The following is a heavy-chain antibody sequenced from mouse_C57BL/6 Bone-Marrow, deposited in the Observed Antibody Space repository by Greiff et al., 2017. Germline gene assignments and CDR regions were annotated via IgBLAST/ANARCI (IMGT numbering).Heavy chain of an antibody. J-gene: IGHJ3*01. CDR2: IYPGSGST. Sequence: QVQLQQPGAELVKPGASVKMSCKASGYTFTSYWITWVKQRPGQGLEWIGDIYPGSGSTNYNEKFKSKATLTVDTSSSTAYMQLISRTSEDSAVYYCARGSYPWFAYWGQGTLVTVSA. CDR1: GYTFTSYW. V-gene: IGHV1-55*01. D-gene: IGHD1-1*01. CDR3: ARGSYPWFAY.